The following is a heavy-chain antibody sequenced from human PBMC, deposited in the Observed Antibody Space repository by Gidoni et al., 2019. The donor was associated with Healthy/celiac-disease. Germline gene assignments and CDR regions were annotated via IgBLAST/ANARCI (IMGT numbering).Heavy chain of an antibody. V-gene: IGHV1-8*01. D-gene: IGHD1-7*01. Sequence: QVQLVQSGAEVKKPGASVQVSCKASGDAFTSYYINLVRQATGQGLEWMVWMNPNSGNTGYAQKFQGRVTITRHTSISTAYMELSSLRSEDTAVYYWARVYIRNYGVGIDYWGQGPLVTVSS. CDR3: ARVYIRNYGVGIDY. CDR2: MNPNSGNT. CDR1: GDAFTSYY. J-gene: IGHJ4*02.